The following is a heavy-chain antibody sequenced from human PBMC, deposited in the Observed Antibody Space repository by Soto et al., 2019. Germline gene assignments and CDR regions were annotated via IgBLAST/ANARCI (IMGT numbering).Heavy chain of an antibody. Sequence: QVQLQQSGAGLLKPSETLSLTCTVYGESFSGYIWTWIRQTPGKGLQWIGQINHSGSAYYNPSLKRRATLSLRPTNSEFPLELSSVTAADTAVYYCALGLITGILHSGGWYYFDSWGQGTQVTVSS. V-gene: IGHV4-34*01. D-gene: IGHD6-19*01. CDR1: GESFSGYI. J-gene: IGHJ4*02. CDR3: ALGLITGILHSGGWYYFDS. CDR2: INHSGSA.